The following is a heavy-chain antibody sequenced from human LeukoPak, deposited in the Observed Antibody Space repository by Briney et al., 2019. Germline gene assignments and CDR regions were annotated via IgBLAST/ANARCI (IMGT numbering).Heavy chain of an antibody. Sequence: KPSETLSLTCAVYGGSFSGYYWSWIRQPPGKGLEWIGEINHSGSTNYNPSLKSRVTISVDTSKNQFSLKLSSVTAADTAVYYCARKKGGKYAVPPPFDYWGQGTLVTVSS. CDR1: GGSFSGYY. J-gene: IGHJ4*02. D-gene: IGHD2-2*01. CDR2: INHSGST. CDR3: ARKKGGKYAVPPPFDY. V-gene: IGHV4-34*01.